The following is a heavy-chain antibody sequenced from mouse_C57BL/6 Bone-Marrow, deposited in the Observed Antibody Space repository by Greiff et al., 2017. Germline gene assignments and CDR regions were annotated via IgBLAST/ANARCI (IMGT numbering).Heavy chain of an antibody. D-gene: IGHD2-5*01. CDR3: ARTYYSNYGYFDY. CDR2: ISSGSSTL. J-gene: IGHJ2*01. V-gene: IGHV5-17*01. Sequence: EVKLMESGGGLVKPGGSLKLSCAASGFTFSDYGMHWVRQAPEKGLEWVAYISSGSSTLYYADTVKGRFTISRDNAKNTLFLQMTSLRSEDTAMYYCARTYYSNYGYFDYWGQGTTLTVSS. CDR1: GFTFSDYG.